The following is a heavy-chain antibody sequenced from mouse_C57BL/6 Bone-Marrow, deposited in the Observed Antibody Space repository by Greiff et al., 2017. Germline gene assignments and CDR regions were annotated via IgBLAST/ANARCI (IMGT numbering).Heavy chain of an antibody. D-gene: IGHD2-1*01. J-gene: IGHJ3*01. V-gene: IGHV1-39*01. CDR1: GYSFTDYN. CDR2: INPNYGTT. CDR3: AKKGDYGNLAWFAY. Sequence: EVQRVESGPELVKPGASVKISCKASGYSFTDYNMNWVKQSNGKSLEWIGVINPNYGTTSYNQKFKGKATLTVDQSSSPAYMQLNSLTSDDSAVYYSAKKGDYGNLAWFAYWGQGTLVTVSA.